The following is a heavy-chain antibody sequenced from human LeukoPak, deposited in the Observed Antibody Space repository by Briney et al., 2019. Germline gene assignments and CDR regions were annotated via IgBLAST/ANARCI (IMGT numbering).Heavy chain of an antibody. CDR2: ISGSGGST. Sequence: GGSLRLSCAASGFTFSSYAMSWVRQAPGKGLEWVSTISGSGGSTYYADSVKVRFIISRDKSKNTLYLQMNSLRAEDTAVYYCATFYSDSDLTIGFDYWGQGTLVTVSS. D-gene: IGHD5-12*01. CDR1: GFTFSSYA. CDR3: ATFYSDSDLTIGFDY. V-gene: IGHV3-23*01. J-gene: IGHJ4*02.